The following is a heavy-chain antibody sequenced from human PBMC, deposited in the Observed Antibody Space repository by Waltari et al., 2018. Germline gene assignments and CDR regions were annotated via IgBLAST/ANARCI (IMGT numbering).Heavy chain of an antibody. V-gene: IGHV4-34*02. Sequence: QVQLQQWGAGLLPPSETLSLTCAVYGGSFRGYWGSWIRQPPGKGLEGIGEISNRGRTNYNPSLKSRVTISVDTPKNQFSLKLSSVTAADTAVYYCARHIRGYDAFDIWGQGTMAIVSS. CDR1: GGSFRGYW. J-gene: IGHJ3*02. D-gene: IGHD3-3*01. CDR3: ARHIRGYDAFDI. CDR2: ISNRGRT.